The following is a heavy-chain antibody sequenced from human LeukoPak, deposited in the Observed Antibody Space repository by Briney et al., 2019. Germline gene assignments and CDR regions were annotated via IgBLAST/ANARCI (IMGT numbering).Heavy chain of an antibody. CDR2: INHSGST. D-gene: IGHD3-3*01. Sequence: SETLSLTCAVYGGSFSGYYWSWIRQPPGKGLEWIGEINHSGSTNYNPSLKSRVTISVDTSKNQFSLKLSSVTAADTAVYYCARGAYDFWSGYKRRYNWFDPWGQGTLVTVSS. CDR1: GGSFSGYY. V-gene: IGHV4-34*01. J-gene: IGHJ5*02. CDR3: ARGAYDFWSGYKRRYNWFDP.